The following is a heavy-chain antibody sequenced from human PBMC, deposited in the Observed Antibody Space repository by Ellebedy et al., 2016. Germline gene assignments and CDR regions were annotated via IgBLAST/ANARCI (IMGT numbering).Heavy chain of an antibody. D-gene: IGHD1-1*01. J-gene: IGHJ4*02. V-gene: IGHV5-10-1*01. CDR2: IDPSDSYT. CDR1: GYSFTNFW. CDR3: ARLKDWDDARDFDY. Sequence: GESLKISCEVSGYSFTNFWINWVRQMPGKGLEWLGRIDPSDSYTNYSPSFQGHVTISADKSISTAYLPWNSLKASDTAMYYCARLKDWDDARDFDYWGQGTLVTVSS.